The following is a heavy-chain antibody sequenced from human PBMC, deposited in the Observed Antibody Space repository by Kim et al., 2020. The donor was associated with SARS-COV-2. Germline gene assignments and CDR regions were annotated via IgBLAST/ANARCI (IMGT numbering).Heavy chain of an antibody. Sequence: SETLSLTCAVYGGSFSGYYWSWIRQPPGKGLEWIGEINHSGSTNYNPSPKSRVTISVDTSKNQFSLKLSSVTAADTAVYYCARVPIAITIFTYYYYGMDVWGQGTTVTVSS. CDR3: ARVPIAITIFTYYYYGMDV. J-gene: IGHJ6*02. CDR2: INHSGST. V-gene: IGHV4-34*01. D-gene: IGHD3-9*01. CDR1: GGSFSGYY.